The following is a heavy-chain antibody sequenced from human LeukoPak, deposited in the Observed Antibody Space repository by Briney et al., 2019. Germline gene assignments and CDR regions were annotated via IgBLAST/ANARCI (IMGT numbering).Heavy chain of an antibody. V-gene: IGHV4-38-2*02. J-gene: IGHJ4*02. CDR2: IYHSGNT. CDR3: ARDPGVLEHFDY. Sequence: PSETLSLTCTVSGGSISSGYYWGWIRQPPGKGLEWIGAIYHSGNTYYNPSLKSRVTISVDTSKNQFSLKLNSVTAADTAVYYCARDPGVLEHFDYWGQGTLVTVSS. CDR1: GGSISSGYY. D-gene: IGHD7-27*01.